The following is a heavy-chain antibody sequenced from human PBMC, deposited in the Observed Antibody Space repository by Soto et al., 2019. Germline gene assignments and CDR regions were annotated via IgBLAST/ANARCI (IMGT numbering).Heavy chain of an antibody. J-gene: IGHJ5*02. V-gene: IGHV4-61*01. Sequence: SETLSLTCTVSGGPVSSGSYYWSWVRQPPGKGLEWIGYIYYSGSTIYNPSLRARVTILVDTSKNRFSLQLTSVPAAETAVYYCARGPYYYGSGSYCRGRWFDPWGQGTLVTVSS. D-gene: IGHD3-10*01. CDR2: IYYSGST. CDR3: ARGPYYYGSGSYCRGRWFDP. CDR1: GGPVSSGSYY.